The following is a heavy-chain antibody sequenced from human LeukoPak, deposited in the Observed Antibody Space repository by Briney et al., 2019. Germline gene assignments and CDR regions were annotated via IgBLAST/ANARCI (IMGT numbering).Heavy chain of an antibody. CDR3: AKGVSGTYYGMDV. V-gene: IGHV5-51*07. CDR1: GYSFTSYW. D-gene: IGHD3-10*01. CDR2: IYPGDSDT. J-gene: IGHJ6*02. Sequence: GESLKISCKGSGYSFTSYWIGWVHQMPGKGLEWMGIIYPGDSDTRYSPSFQGQVTISADKSISTAYLQWSSLKASDTAIYYCAKGVSGTYYGMDVWGQGTTVTVSS.